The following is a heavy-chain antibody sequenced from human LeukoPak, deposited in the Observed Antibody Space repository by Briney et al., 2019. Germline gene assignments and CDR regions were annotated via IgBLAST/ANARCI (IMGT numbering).Heavy chain of an antibody. Sequence: GGSLRLSCAASGFTFSNYGMHWVRQAPGKGLEWLALIWYDGSNMYYADSVRGRFTIYRDSSKNALYLQMNSLRDEDTAVYYCARDRGGYFDYWGQGIFVTVSS. CDR2: IWYDGSNM. CDR1: GFTFSNYG. J-gene: IGHJ4*02. V-gene: IGHV3-33*01. CDR3: ARDRGGYFDY. D-gene: IGHD3-10*01.